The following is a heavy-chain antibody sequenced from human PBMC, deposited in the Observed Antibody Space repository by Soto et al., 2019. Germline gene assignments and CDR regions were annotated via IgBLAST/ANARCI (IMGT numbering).Heavy chain of an antibody. D-gene: IGHD3-22*01. J-gene: IGHJ4*02. CDR1: GFSFSSYG. Sequence: GGSLRLSCAASGFSFSSYGMHWVRQAPGKGLEWVAVISYDGSNKYYADSVKGRFTISRDNSKNTLYLQMNSLRAEDTAVYYCAKDPSPPYYYDSSGSHYFDYWGQGTLVTVSS. V-gene: IGHV3-30*18. CDR3: AKDPSPPYYYDSSGSHYFDY. CDR2: ISYDGSNK.